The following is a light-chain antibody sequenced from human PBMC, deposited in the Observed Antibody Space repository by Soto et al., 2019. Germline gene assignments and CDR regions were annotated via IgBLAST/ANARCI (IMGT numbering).Light chain of an antibody. J-gene: IGLJ2*01. CDR3: QSSDSILDGVI. CDR2: GST. CDR1: SSNFGAGYD. V-gene: IGLV1-40*01. Sequence: QSVLTQPPSVSGAPGQTVTMSCTGSSSNFGAGYDVHWYQQLPGTAPKLLIYGSTNRPSGVPARFYGSKSDTSASLAITGLQDEEEADYYCQSSDSILDGVIFGGGTKLTVL.